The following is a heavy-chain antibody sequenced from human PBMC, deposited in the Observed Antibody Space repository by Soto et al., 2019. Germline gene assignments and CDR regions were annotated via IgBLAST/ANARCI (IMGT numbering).Heavy chain of an antibody. J-gene: IGHJ4*02. D-gene: IGHD2-21*02. CDR3: ASGGHVVVVTAALDY. CDR1: GDTFTDYY. Sequence: QVQLMQSGAEVKKPGASVKVSCKASGDTFTDYYIHWVRQAPGQGLEWMGTVNPSGGHTTYAQHFLGRVTTTRDTSTIPLYMELTSLTSDDTAIYDCASGGHVVVVTAALDYWGQGPLVTVSS. V-gene: IGHV1-46*01. CDR2: VNPSGGHT.